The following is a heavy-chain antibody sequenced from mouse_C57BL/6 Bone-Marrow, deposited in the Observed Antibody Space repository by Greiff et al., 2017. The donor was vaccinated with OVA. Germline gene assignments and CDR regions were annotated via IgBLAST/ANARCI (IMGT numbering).Heavy chain of an antibody. CDR2: IYPGGGYT. Sequence: VQLVESGAELVRPGTSVKMSCKASGYTFTNYWIGWAKQRPGHGLEWIGDIYPGGGYTNYNEKFKGKATLTADKSSSTAYMQFSSLTSEDSAIYYCARRGWDYFDYWGQGTTLTVSS. CDR1: GYTFTNYW. D-gene: IGHD3-3*01. J-gene: IGHJ2*01. V-gene: IGHV1-63*01. CDR3: ARRGWDYFDY.